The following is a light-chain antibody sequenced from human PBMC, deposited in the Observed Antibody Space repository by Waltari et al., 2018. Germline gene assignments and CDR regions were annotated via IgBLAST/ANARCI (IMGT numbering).Light chain of an antibody. V-gene: IGKV4-1*01. J-gene: IGKJ4*01. Sequence: DLVVTQYPDSLAESLGERATINCKSSQSVLSSSKNKNYLAWYQQKPGQPPKLLIYWASTRESGVPDRFSGSGSGTEFTLTISSLQAEDVALYYCQQYYSIPLSFGGGTKVEIK. CDR1: QSVLSSSKNKNY. CDR2: WAS. CDR3: QQYYSIPLS.